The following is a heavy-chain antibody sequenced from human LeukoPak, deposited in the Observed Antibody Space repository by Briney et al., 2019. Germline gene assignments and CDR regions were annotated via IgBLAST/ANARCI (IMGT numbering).Heavy chain of an antibody. CDR1: GGSISSYY. CDR3: ARVSSNLEYFQH. D-gene: IGHD4-11*01. J-gene: IGHJ1*01. CDR2: IYYSGST. V-gene: IGHV4-59*01. Sequence: SEALSLTCTVSGGSISSYYWSWIRQPPGKGPEWIGYIYYSGSTNYNPSLKSRVTISVATSKNQFSLKLSSVTAADTAVYYCARVSSNLEYFQHWGQGTLVTVSS.